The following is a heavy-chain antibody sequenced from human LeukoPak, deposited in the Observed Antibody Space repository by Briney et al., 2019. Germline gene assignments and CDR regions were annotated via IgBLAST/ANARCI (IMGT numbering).Heavy chain of an antibody. CDR1: GFTFSDYY. D-gene: IGHD6-19*01. Sequence: KAGGSLRLSCAASGFTFSDYYMSWIRQAPGKGLEWVSYISSSGSTIYYADSVKGRFTISRDNAKNSLYLQMNSLRAEDTAVYYCARDNYPRQLYSSGWSYYYYYGMDVWGQGTTVTVSS. J-gene: IGHJ6*02. V-gene: IGHV3-11*01. CDR3: ARDNYPRQLYSSGWSYYYYYGMDV. CDR2: ISSSGSTI.